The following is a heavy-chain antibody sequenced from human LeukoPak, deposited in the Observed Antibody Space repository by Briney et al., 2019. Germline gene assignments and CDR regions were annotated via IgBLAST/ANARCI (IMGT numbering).Heavy chain of an antibody. CDR3: ARSLLWFGELQC. V-gene: IGHV3-7*01. Sequence: GGSLRLSCAASGFTSSSYWMSWVRQAPGKGLEWVANIKQDGSEKYYVDSVKGRFTISRDNAKNSLYLQMNSLRAEDTAVYYCARSLLWFGELQCWGQGTLVTVSS. CDR1: GFTSSSYW. J-gene: IGHJ4*02. CDR2: IKQDGSEK. D-gene: IGHD3-10*01.